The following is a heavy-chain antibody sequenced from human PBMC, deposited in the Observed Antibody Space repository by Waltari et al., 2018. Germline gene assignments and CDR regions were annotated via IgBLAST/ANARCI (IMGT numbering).Heavy chain of an antibody. CDR2: SNPNSGGT. CDR1: GYTFTDYY. Sequence: QVQLAQSGAEVTKPGASVKVSCRASGYTFTDYYIHWVRQAPGQGLEWMGWSNPNSGGTNYAQKVQGRVTMTRDRSISVAYMELSRLKSDDTAVYFCARENPTVMGYYGMDVWGQGTTVTVSS. J-gene: IGHJ6*02. D-gene: IGHD4-4*01. V-gene: IGHV1-2*02. CDR3: ARENPTVMGYYGMDV.